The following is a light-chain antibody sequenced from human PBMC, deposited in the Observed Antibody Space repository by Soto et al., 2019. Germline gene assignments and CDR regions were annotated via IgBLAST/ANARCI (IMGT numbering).Light chain of an antibody. CDR2: DVS. V-gene: IGLV2-14*01. CDR3: SSYTSSSTLLYV. CDR1: SSDVGGYNY. J-gene: IGLJ1*01. Sequence: QSALTQPASVSGSPGQSITISCTGTSSDVGGYNYVSWYQQHPGKAPKLMIYDVSNRPSGVSNRFSGSKSGNTASLTISGLLAEDEGDYYCSSYTSSSTLLYVFGTGTKLTVL.